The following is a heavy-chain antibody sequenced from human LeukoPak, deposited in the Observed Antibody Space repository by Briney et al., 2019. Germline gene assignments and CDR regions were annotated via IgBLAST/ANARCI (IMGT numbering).Heavy chain of an antibody. CDR3: ARDRGDGYNYFDY. CDR2: ISYDGSNK. J-gene: IGHJ4*02. Sequence: GGSLRLSCAASGFTFSSYAMHWVRQAPGKGLEWVAVISYDGSNKYYADPVKGRFTISRDNSKNTLYLQMNSLRAEDTAVYYCARDRGDGYNYFDYWGQGTLVTVSS. CDR1: GFTFSSYA. V-gene: IGHV3-30-3*01. D-gene: IGHD5-24*01.